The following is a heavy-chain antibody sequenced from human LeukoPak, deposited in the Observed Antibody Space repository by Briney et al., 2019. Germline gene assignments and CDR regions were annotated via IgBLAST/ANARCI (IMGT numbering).Heavy chain of an antibody. D-gene: IGHD3-16*02. Sequence: SETLSLTCTVSGGSISSSSYYWGWLRQPPGKGLAWIGSIYYSGSTYYNPSLKSRVTISVDTSKNQFSLKLSSVTAADTAVYYCARDHYDYVWGSYRYVYYFDYWGQGTLVTVSS. V-gene: IGHV4-39*07. CDR2: IYYSGST. CDR3: ARDHYDYVWGSYRYVYYFDY. J-gene: IGHJ4*02. CDR1: GGSISSSSYY.